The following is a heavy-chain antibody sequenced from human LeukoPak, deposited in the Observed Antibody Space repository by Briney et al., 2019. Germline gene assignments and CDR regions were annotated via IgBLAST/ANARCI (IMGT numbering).Heavy chain of an antibody. CDR3: ARESGFGAYGMDV. D-gene: IGHD3-10*01. Sequence: SETLSLTCTVSGGSISSGGYYWSWIRQHPGKGLEWIGYIYYSGSTYYNPSLKGRVTISVDTSKNQFSLKLSSVTAADTAVYYCARESGFGAYGMDVWGQGTTVTVSS. CDR1: GGSISSGGYY. CDR2: IYYSGST. V-gene: IGHV4-31*03. J-gene: IGHJ6*02.